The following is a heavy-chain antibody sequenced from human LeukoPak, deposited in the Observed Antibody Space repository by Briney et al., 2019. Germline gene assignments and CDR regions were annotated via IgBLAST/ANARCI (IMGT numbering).Heavy chain of an antibody. CDR1: GFTFDDYA. Sequence: GRSLRLSCAASGFTFDDYAMHWVRQAPGKGLEWVSGISWNSGSIGYADSVKGRFTISRDNAKNSLYLQMNSLRAEDTALYYCARGGISSSGRGDYYFDYWDQGTLVTVSS. D-gene: IGHD6-19*01. CDR2: ISWNSGSI. J-gene: IGHJ4*02. V-gene: IGHV3-9*01. CDR3: ARGGISSSGRGDYYFDY.